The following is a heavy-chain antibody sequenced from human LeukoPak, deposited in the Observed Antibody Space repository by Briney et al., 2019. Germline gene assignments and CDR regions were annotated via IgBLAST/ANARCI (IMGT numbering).Heavy chain of an antibody. D-gene: IGHD6-13*01. CDR1: GFTVSSNY. CDR2: IYSGGST. Sequence: GESLRLSCAASGFTVSSNYMSWVRQAPGKGLEWVSVIYSGGSTYYADSVKGRFTISRHNSKNTLYLQMNSLRAEDTAVYYCARLHGRIVAHFDYWGQGTLVTVSS. V-gene: IGHV3-53*04. J-gene: IGHJ4*02. CDR3: ARLHGRIVAHFDY.